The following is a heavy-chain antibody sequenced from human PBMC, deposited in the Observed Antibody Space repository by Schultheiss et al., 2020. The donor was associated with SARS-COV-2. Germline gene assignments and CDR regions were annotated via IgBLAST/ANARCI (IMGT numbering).Heavy chain of an antibody. Sequence: GSLRLSCTVSGGSISSYYWSWIRQPPGKGLEWIGYIYYSGSTNYNPSLKSRVTISVDTSKNQFSLKLSSVTAADTAVYYCARRRLACCSSTLNMYYFDYWGQGTLVTVSS. CDR3: ARRRLACCSSTLNMYYFDY. CDR2: IYYSGST. J-gene: IGHJ4*02. CDR1: GGSISSYY. V-gene: IGHV4-59*08. D-gene: IGHD2-2*01.